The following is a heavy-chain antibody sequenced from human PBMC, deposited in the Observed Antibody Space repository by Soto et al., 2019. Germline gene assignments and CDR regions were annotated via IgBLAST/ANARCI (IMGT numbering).Heavy chain of an antibody. V-gene: IGHV3-7*01. CDR3: ASDLYYFDS. CDR1: GFSFSRSW. Sequence: PGGSLRLSCAASGFSFSRSWMTWVRQAPGKGLEWVANINKDESQKYYVDSVKGRFTISRDNAKNSLSLQMNSLRADDTAVYYCASDLYYFDSWGQGTLVTVS. J-gene: IGHJ4*02. CDR2: INKDESQK.